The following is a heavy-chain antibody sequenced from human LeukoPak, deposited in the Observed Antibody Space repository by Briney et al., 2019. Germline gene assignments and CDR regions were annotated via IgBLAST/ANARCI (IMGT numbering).Heavy chain of an antibody. Sequence: APVKVPCKASGYTFTSYGISWVRQAPGQGLEWMGWISAYNGNTNYAQKLQGRVTMTTDTSTSTAYMELRSLRSDDTAVYYCARVNDYDGPGFFDYWGQGTLVTVSS. CDR2: ISAYNGNT. CDR1: GYTFTSYG. J-gene: IGHJ4*02. CDR3: ARVNDYDGPGFFDY. D-gene: IGHD4-17*01. V-gene: IGHV1-18*01.